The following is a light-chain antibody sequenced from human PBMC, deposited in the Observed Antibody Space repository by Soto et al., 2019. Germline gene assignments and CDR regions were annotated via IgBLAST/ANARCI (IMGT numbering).Light chain of an antibody. V-gene: IGLV2-14*01. CDR1: SSDVGAYNY. J-gene: IGLJ2*01. Sequence: QSALTQPASVPGSPGQSITISCTGTSSDVGAYNYVSWYQQHPGKAPKVMIYDVSNRPSGVSNRFSGSKSGNTASLTISGLQAEDEADYYCNSYTSSSTIVFGGGTKLTVL. CDR3: NSYTSSSTIV. CDR2: DVS.